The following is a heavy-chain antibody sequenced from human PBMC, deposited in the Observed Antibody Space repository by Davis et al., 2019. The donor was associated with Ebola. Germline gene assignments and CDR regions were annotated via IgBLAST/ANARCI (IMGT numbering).Heavy chain of an antibody. V-gene: IGHV3-30-3*01. CDR3: ARGGELLWFGELLSTTTDWYFDL. Sequence: GESLKISCAASGFTFGTYAMHWVRQAPGKGLEWVAVISYDGSNKYYADSVKGRFTISRDNSKNTLYLQMNSLRAEDTAVYYCARGGELLWFGELLSTTTDWYFDLWGRGTLVTVSS. J-gene: IGHJ2*01. D-gene: IGHD3-10*01. CDR1: GFTFGTYA. CDR2: ISYDGSNK.